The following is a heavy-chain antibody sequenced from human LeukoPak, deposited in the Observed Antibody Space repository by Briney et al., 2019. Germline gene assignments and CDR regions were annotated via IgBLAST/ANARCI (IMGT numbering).Heavy chain of an antibody. V-gene: IGHV1-2*02. CDR2: IDPNSGGT. CDR3: ARGYYDRGSLYYFDY. J-gene: IGHJ4*02. CDR1: GYTFTGYY. D-gene: IGHD3-22*01. Sequence: ASVKVSCKTSGYTFTGYYMHWVGQAPGQGLEWMGWIDPNSGGTNYAQKFQGRVTMTRDTSIGAAYMELSGLTPDDTAVYYCARGYYDRGSLYYFDYWGQGTLVTVSS.